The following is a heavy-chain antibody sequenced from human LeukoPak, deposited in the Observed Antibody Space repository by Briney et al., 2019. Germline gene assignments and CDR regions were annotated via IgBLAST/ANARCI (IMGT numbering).Heavy chain of an antibody. CDR2: IRYDGSNK. CDR3: AKEVGWLVVVPAAYYGMDV. Sequence: PGGSLRLSCAVSGFTFSSYGMHWVRQAPGKGLEWVAFIRYDGSNKYYADSVKGRFTISRDNSKNTLYLQMNSLRAEDTAVYYCAKEVGWLVVVPAAYYGMDVWGQGTTVTVSS. J-gene: IGHJ6*02. V-gene: IGHV3-30*02. D-gene: IGHD2-2*01. CDR1: GFTFSSYG.